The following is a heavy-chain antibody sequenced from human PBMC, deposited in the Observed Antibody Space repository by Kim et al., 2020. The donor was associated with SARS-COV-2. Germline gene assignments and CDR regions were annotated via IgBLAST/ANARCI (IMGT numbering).Heavy chain of an antibody. CDR1: GFTVSGNF. CDR2: IYSGGST. D-gene: IGHD3-9*01. CDR3: TRLKLRYFFS. Sequence: GGSLRLSCAASGFTVSGNFMSWVRQAPGKGLEWVSVIYSGGSTYYADSVKGRFTISRDNSKNTLYLQMNSLRAEDTAVYYCTRLKLRYFFSWGQGTLVTVSS. J-gene: IGHJ4*02. V-gene: IGHV3-53*01.